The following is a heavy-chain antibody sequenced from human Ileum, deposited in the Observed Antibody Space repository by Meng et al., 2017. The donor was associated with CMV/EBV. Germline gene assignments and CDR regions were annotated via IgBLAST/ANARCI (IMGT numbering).Heavy chain of an antibody. J-gene: IGHJ4*02. CDR2: INWNGGST. V-gene: IGHV3-20*04. CDR3: AKGTLRFFVWLGPFDY. D-gene: IGHD3-3*01. Sequence: GESLKISCAASGFTFDDYGMSCVCQSPGKGLEWVSGINWNGGSTGYADSVKGRITISRDNAKNSLHLQMDSLRAEDTAVYYCAKGTLRFFVWLGPFDYWGQGTLVTVSS. CDR1: GFTFDDYG.